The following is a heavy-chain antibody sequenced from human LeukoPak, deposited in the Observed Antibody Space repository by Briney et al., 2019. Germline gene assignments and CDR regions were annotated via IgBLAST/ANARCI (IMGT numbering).Heavy chain of an antibody. CDR2: IKSKSDGGTI. D-gene: IGHD4-23*01. V-gene: IGHV3-15*01. CDR1: GFSFRDYY. J-gene: IGHJ4*02. CDR3: TTPTTVVDY. Sequence: GGSLRLSCAASGFSFRDYYMGWIRLAPGKGLEWVGRIKSKSDGGTIDYAAPVKGRFTISRDDSKDTLYLQMNSLKIEDTAVYFCTTPTTVVDYWGQGTLVTVSS.